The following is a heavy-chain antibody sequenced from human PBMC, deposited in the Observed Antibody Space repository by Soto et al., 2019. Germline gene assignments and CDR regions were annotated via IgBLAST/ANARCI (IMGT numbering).Heavy chain of an antibody. J-gene: IGHJ4*02. V-gene: IGHV3-49*04. CDR1: GFTFGDCA. D-gene: IGHD2-15*01. Sequence: PGGSLRLSCTASGFTFGDCAMSWVRQAPGKGLEWVGFIRSKAYGGTTEYAASVKGRFTISRDDSKSIAYLQMNSLKTETTAVYYCTGRGYCSGGSRYGGDYWGQGTLVTVSS. CDR3: TGRGYCSGGSRYGGDY. CDR2: IRSKAYGGTT.